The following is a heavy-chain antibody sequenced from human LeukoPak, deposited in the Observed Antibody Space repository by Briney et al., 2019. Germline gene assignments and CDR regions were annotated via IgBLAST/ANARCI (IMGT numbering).Heavy chain of an antibody. Sequence: GGSLRLSCAASGFTFSSYSMNWVRQAPGKGLEWVSYISSSSSTIYYADSVKGRFTISRDNAKNSLYLQMNSLRAGDTAVYYCARRADIVVVPAAHRDYYYYYYMDVWGKGTTVTVSS. J-gene: IGHJ6*03. D-gene: IGHD2-2*01. CDR2: ISSSSSTI. CDR3: ARRADIVVVPAAHRDYYYYYYMDV. CDR1: GFTFSSYS. V-gene: IGHV3-48*01.